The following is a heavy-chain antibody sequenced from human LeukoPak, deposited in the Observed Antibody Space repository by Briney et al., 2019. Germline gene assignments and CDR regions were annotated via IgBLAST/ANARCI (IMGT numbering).Heavy chain of an antibody. D-gene: IGHD6-19*01. Sequence: SETLSLTCAVYGGSFSSYYWGWIRQPPGKGLEWIGSIYYSGSTYYNPSLKSRVTISVDTSKNQFSLKLSSVTAADTAVYYCARGLLPYSSGWHFDYWGQGTLVTVSS. J-gene: IGHJ4*02. CDR1: GGSFSSYY. CDR2: IYYSGST. CDR3: ARGLLPYSSGWHFDY. V-gene: IGHV4-39*07.